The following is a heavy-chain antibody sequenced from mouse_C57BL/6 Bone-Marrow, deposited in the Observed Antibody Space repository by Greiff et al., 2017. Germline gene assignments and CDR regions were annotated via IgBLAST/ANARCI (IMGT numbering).Heavy chain of an antibody. V-gene: IGHV1-81*01. CDR3: ARGASTTVVAN. Sequence: QVQLQQSGAELARPGASVKLSCKASGYTFTSYGISWVKQRTGQGLEWIGEIYPRSGNTYYNEKFKGKATLTADKSSSTAYMELRSLTSEDSAVYFCARGASTTVVANWGQGTLVTVSA. CDR2: IYPRSGNT. D-gene: IGHD1-1*01. CDR1: GYTFTSYG. J-gene: IGHJ3*01.